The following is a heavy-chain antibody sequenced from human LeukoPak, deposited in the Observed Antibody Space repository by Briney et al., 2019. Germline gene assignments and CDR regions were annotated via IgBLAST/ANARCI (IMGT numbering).Heavy chain of an antibody. CDR1: GGSISSYY. D-gene: IGHD3-10*01. Sequence: SETLSLTCTVSGGSISSYYWSWIRQPPGKGLEWIGYIYYSGSTNYNPSLKSRVTISVDTSKNQFSLKLSSVTAADTAVYYCARVPLPMVRRPFDPWGQGTLVTVSS. J-gene: IGHJ5*02. CDR2: IYYSGST. V-gene: IGHV4-59*12. CDR3: ARVPLPMVRRPFDP.